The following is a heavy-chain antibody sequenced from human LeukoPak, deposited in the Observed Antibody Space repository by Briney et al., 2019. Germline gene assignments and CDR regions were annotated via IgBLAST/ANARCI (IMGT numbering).Heavy chain of an antibody. CDR1: GGSISSYY. CDR3: ARLWGPRSGGYYFDY. Sequence: SETLSLTCTVSGGSISSYYWSWIRQPPGKGLEWIGNIYYSRSTNYNPSLKSRVTISVDTSKNQFSLKLSSVTAADTAVYYCARLWGPRSGGYYFDYWGQGTLVTVSS. CDR2: IYYSRST. J-gene: IGHJ4*02. D-gene: IGHD3-16*01. V-gene: IGHV4-59*08.